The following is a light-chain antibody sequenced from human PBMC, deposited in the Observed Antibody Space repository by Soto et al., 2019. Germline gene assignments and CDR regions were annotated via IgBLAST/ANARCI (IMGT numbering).Light chain of an antibody. CDR3: QVWHIGSYRV. CDR2: DDT. Sequence: SYELTQPPSVSVAPGQTATISCGGNNVGSKVVHWYQQKPGQAPVLVVYDDTYRPSGIPERFSGSNSGNTATLTISRVEAGDEADYYCQVWHIGSYRVFGGGPKLTVL. V-gene: IGLV3-21*02. CDR1: NVGSKV. J-gene: IGLJ3*02.